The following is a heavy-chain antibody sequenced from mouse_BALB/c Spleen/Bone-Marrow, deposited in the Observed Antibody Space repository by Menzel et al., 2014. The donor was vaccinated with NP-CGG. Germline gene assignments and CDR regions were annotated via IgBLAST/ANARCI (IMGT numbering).Heavy chain of an antibody. Sequence: EVKLMESGAELVKPGSSVKLSCTASGFDIKDTYMHWVKQRPEQGLEWIGRIDPANGNTKYDPKFQGKATITADTSSNTAFLQLSSLTSEDTDVYYGPRDLHGSPPFAYWGQGTLVTLSA. D-gene: IGHD1-1*01. CDR2: IDPANGNT. CDR3: PRDLHGSPPFAY. J-gene: IGHJ3*01. CDR1: GFDIKDTY. V-gene: IGHV14-3*02.